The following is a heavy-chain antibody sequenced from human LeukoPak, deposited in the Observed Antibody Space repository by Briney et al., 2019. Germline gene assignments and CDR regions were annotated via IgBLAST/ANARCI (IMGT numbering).Heavy chain of an antibody. CDR3: ARGLGYCSGGSCYRFGFDI. CDR2: MNPNSGNT. Sequence: ASVKVSCKASGYTFTSYDINWVRQATGQGLEWMGWMNPNSGNTGYAQKFQGRVTIARNTSITTAYMELSSLRSEDTALYYCARGLGYCSGGSCYRFGFDIWGQGTMVTVSS. V-gene: IGHV1-8*03. J-gene: IGHJ3*02. D-gene: IGHD2-15*01. CDR1: GYTFTSYD.